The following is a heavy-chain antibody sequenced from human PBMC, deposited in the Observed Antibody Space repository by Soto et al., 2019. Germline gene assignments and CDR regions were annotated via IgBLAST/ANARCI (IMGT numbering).Heavy chain of an antibody. CDR3: AKRANGDFFDY. V-gene: IGHV3-23*01. CDR1: GFNFNNND. Sequence: HPGGSLRLSCTASGFNFNNNDMSWVRQAPGKGLEWVSGMSGIDGSKSYIDSVKGRFSVSRDNAKSTLYLQMTNVRVEDTAVYYCAKRANGDFFDYWGQGTLVTVSS. D-gene: IGHD3-10*01. CDR2: MSGIDGSK. J-gene: IGHJ4*02.